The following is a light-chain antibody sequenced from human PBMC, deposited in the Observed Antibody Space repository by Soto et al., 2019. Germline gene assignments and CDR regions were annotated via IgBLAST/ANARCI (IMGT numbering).Light chain of an antibody. CDR3: CSYAGSYYV. J-gene: IGLJ1*01. CDR2: DVS. V-gene: IGLV2-11*01. Sequence: QSALTQPRSVSGSPGQSVTISCTGTSSDVGGYNYVSWYQQHPGKAPKLMIYDVSKRPSGVPDRFSGSKSGNTASLTISGLQDEDEADYCCCSYAGSYYVFGTGTKLTVL. CDR1: SSDVGGYNY.